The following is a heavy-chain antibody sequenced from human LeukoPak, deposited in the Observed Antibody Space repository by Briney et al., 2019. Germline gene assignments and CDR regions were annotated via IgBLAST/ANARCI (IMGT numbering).Heavy chain of an antibody. Sequence: GGSLRLSCAASGFTFSSYAMSWVRQAPGKGLEWVSAISGSGGSTYYADSVKGRFTISRDNSKNTLYLQMNSLRDEDTALHYCAAMRSTFDYWGQGTLVTVSS. D-gene: IGHD5/OR15-5a*01. J-gene: IGHJ4*02. V-gene: IGHV3-23*01. CDR2: ISGSGGST. CDR3: AAMRSTFDY. CDR1: GFTFSSYA.